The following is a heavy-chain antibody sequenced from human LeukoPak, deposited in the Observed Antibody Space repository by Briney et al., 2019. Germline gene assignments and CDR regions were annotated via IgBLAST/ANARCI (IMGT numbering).Heavy chain of an antibody. V-gene: IGHV4-61*02. J-gene: IGHJ5*02. CDR1: GGSISSGSYY. CDR3: ARDRGYDIYWFDP. D-gene: IGHD3-9*01. CDR2: IYTSGST. Sequence: SQTLSLTCTVSGGSISSGSYYWSWIRQPAGKGLEWIGRIYTSGSTNYNPSLKSRVTISVDTSKNQFSLKLSSVTAADTAVYYCARDRGYDIYWFDPWGQGTLVTVPS.